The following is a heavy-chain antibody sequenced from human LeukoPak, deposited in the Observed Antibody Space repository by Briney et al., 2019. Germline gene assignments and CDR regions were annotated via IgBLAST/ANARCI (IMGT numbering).Heavy chain of an antibody. D-gene: IGHD3-22*01. J-gene: IGHJ6*02. CDR2: INTNTGNP. V-gene: IGHV7-4-1*02. CDR3: ARVDSSGYYNPLYYYYGMDV. Sequence: ASVKVSCKASGYTFTSYAMNWVRQAPGQGLEWMGWINTNTGNPTYAQGFTGRFVFSLDTSVSTAYLQTSSLKAEDTAVYYCARVDSSGYYNPLYYYYGMDVWGQGTTVTVSS. CDR1: GYTFTSYA.